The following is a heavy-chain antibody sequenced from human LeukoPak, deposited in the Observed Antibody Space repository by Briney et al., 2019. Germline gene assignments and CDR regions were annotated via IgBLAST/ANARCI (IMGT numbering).Heavy chain of an antibody. CDR3: ARGVYCGGDCYSGDY. J-gene: IGHJ4*02. Sequence: KPSETLSLTCAVYGGSFSGYYWSWIRQPPGKGLEWIGEINHSGSTNYNPSLKSRVTISVDTSKNQFSLKLSSVTAADTAVYYCARGVYCGGDCYSGDYWGQGTLVTVSS. CDR1: GGSFSGYY. V-gene: IGHV4-34*01. CDR2: INHSGST. D-gene: IGHD2-21*02.